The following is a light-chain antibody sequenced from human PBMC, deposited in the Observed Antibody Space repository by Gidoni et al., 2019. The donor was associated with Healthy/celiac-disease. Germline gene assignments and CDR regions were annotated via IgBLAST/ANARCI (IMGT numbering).Light chain of an antibody. J-gene: IGLJ2*01. CDR3: AAWDDSLNGRV. CDR1: SSNIGSNT. Sequence: QSVLTQTPSASGTPGQRVTISCSGSSSNIGSNTVNWYQQLPGTAPKLLIYSNNPRPSGVPDRFSGSKSGTSASLAISGLQSEDEADYYCAAWDDSLNGRVFGGGTKLTVL. CDR2: SNN. V-gene: IGLV1-44*01.